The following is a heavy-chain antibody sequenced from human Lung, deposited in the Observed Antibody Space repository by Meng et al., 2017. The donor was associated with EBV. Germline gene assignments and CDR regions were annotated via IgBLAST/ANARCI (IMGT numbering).Heavy chain of an antibody. Sequence: QVPLQQWGAGLLKPSETLSLTCAVHGGSFSGYYWSWIRQPPGKGLEWIGEINHSGSTNYNPSLKSRVTISVDTSKNQFSLKLSSVTAADTAVYYCARLFQGGFDYWGQGTLVTVSS. D-gene: IGHD3-10*01. V-gene: IGHV4-34*01. J-gene: IGHJ4*02. CDR1: GGSFSGYY. CDR3: ARLFQGGFDY. CDR2: INHSGST.